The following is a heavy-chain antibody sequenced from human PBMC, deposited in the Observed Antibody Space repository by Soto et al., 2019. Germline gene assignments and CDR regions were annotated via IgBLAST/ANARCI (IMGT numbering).Heavy chain of an antibody. V-gene: IGHV4-59*01. J-gene: IGHJ4*02. Sequence: TLSLTCTVSGGSISSYYWSWIRQPPGKGLEWIGYIYYSGSTNYNPSLKSRVTISVDTSKNQFSLKLSSVTAADTAVYYCARGAVYAVFDYWGQGTLVTVSS. CDR2: IYYSGST. CDR3: ARGAVYAVFDY. CDR1: GGSISSYY. D-gene: IGHD2-8*01.